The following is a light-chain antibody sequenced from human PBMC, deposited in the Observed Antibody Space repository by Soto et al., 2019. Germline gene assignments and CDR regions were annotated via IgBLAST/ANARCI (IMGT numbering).Light chain of an antibody. CDR3: QQYDTSPRT. J-gene: IGKJ1*01. Sequence: EVVLTQSPGPLSLSPGERATLSGRASQSVSSNYLAWYQQKSVQAPRLLIYGASNRATGIPDRFSGSGSGTDFTLTIRRLEPEDFAVYYCQQYDTSPRTFGQGTKVEFK. CDR2: GAS. V-gene: IGKV3-20*01. CDR1: QSVSSNY.